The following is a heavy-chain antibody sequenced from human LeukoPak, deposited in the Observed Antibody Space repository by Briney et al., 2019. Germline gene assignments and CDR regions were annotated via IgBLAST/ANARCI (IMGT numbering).Heavy chain of an antibody. CDR3: ARGVIVVVPAAMGGWFDP. D-gene: IGHD2-2*01. CDR1: GGSISSYS. V-gene: IGHV4-30-2*01. Sequence: SETLSLTCTVSGGSISSYSWSWIRQPPGKGLEWMGYIYHSGSTYYNPSLKSRVTISVDRSKNQFSLKLSSVTAADTAVYYCARGVIVVVPAAMGGWFDPWGQGTLVTVSS. J-gene: IGHJ5*02. CDR2: IYHSGST.